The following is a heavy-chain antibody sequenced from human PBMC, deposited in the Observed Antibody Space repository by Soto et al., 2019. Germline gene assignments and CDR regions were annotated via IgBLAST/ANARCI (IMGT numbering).Heavy chain of an antibody. J-gene: IGHJ4*02. Sequence: QVQLRESGPGLVKPSETLSLTCSVSGGSVTSGSHYWSWIRQSPGKGLEFIAYIFYSGSDNYNPSLKIRVTTSIDTSKNQFSLNLRSATTADTAVYYCARGRGYGYGIDFWGQGTLVTVS. CDR3: ARGRGYGYGIDF. CDR1: GGSVTSGSHY. CDR2: IFYSGSD. V-gene: IGHV4-61*01. D-gene: IGHD5-18*01.